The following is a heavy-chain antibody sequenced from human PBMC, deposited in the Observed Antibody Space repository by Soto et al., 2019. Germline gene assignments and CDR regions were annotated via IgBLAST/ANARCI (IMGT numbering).Heavy chain of an antibody. CDR2: ISAYNGNT. D-gene: IGHD3-3*01. CDR1: GYTFTSYG. CDR3: ARQGFWSGYDQAVGWFDP. Sequence: GASVKVSCKASGYTFTSYGISWVRQAPGQGLEWMGWISAYNGNTNYAQKLQGRVTMTTDTSTSTAYMELRSLRSDDTAAYYCARQGFWSGYDQAVGWFDPWGQGTLVTVSS. V-gene: IGHV1-18*01. J-gene: IGHJ5*02.